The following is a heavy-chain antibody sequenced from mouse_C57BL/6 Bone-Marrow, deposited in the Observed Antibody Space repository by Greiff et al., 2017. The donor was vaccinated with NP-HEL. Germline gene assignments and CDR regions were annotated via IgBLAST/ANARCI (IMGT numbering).Heavy chain of an antibody. J-gene: IGHJ1*03. V-gene: IGHV1-26*01. CDR1: GYTFTDYY. CDR3: ARENTTGRGWYFDV. Sequence: EVQLQQSGPELVKPGASVKISCKASGYTFTDYYMTWVTQSHGKSLEWIGAISPNNGGTSSNQKFTGKATLTVDKSSSTAYMELRSLTSEDSAVYYCARENTTGRGWYFDVWGTGTTVTVSS. D-gene: IGHD1-1*01. CDR2: ISPNNGGT.